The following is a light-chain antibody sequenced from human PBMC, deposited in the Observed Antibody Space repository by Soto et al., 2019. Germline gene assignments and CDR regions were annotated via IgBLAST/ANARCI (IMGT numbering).Light chain of an antibody. CDR2: EDY. CDR3: QSYDSRNHVV. CDR1: SCSIASNY. Sequence: FMLTQPHSVSESPGQTVTISCTRSSCSIASNYVQWYQQRPGSAPNTVIYEDYERPSGVPDRFSGSIDSSSNSASLTISGLKSEDEADYYCQSYDSRNHVVFGGGTKLTVL. J-gene: IGLJ2*01. V-gene: IGLV6-57*04.